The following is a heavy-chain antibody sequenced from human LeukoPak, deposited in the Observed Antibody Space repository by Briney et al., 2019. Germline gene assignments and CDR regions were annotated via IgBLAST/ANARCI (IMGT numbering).Heavy chain of an antibody. Sequence: GGSLRLSCAASGFTFNTYTMNWVRQAPGKGLEWVSYISGSSGIIDYADSVRGRFTISRDNAKNSLYLQMNSLRAEDTAVYYCARVTYYYDSSSDLEAFDIWGQGTMVTVSS. D-gene: IGHD3-22*01. CDR1: GFTFNTYT. CDR3: ARVTYYYDSSSDLEAFDI. CDR2: ISGSSGII. V-gene: IGHV3-48*01. J-gene: IGHJ3*02.